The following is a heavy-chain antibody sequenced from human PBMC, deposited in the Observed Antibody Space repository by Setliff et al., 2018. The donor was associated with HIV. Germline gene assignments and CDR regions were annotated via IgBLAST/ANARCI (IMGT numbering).Heavy chain of an antibody. CDR3: ASRVYYYDSSGYLREEGFDP. V-gene: IGHV4-39*01. CDR2: IYYSGGT. CDR1: GGSISNSRYY. Sequence: ETLSLTCTVSGGSISNSRYYWSWIRQPPGKGLEWIGSIYYSGGTYYNPSLKSRVTISVDTSKNQFSLKLSSVTAADAAVCYCASRVYYYDSSGYLREEGFDPWGQGTLVTVSS. J-gene: IGHJ5*02. D-gene: IGHD3-22*01.